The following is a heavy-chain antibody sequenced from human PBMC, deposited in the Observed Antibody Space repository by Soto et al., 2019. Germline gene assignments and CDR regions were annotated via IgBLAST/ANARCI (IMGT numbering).Heavy chain of an antibody. V-gene: IGHV4-4*07. CDR1: GGTISGYY. D-gene: IGHD3-3*01. Sequence: PSETLSLTCSGSGGTISGYYCTWIRQPAWKGLEWIGRIYSSGNTKYNPSLQSRVTMSLDTYNNQFSLGLTAVTAADTAVYYCARGQRFSEWFDPWGQGTLVTVSS. J-gene: IGHJ5*02. CDR2: IYSSGNT. CDR3: ARGQRFSEWFDP.